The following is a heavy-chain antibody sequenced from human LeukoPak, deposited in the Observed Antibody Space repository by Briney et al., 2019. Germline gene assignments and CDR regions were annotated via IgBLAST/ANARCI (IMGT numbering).Heavy chain of an antibody. V-gene: IGHV3-21*01. CDR1: GFTFSSYN. J-gene: IGHJ4*02. D-gene: IGHD5-18*01. Sequence: KPGGSLRLSCAASGFTFSSYNMNWVRQAPGKGLEWVSTISGSGNYIFYADSVKGRFTISRDNAKNSLYLQMNSLRAEDTAVYYCARGQKQLWLHKDYWGQGTLVTDSS. CDR3: ARGQKQLWLHKDY. CDR2: ISGSGNYI.